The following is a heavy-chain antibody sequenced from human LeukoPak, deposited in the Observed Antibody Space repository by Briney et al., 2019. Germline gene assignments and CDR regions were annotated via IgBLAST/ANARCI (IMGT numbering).Heavy chain of an antibody. V-gene: IGHV3-48*04. D-gene: IGHD7-27*01. CDR2: ISSSSSTI. CDR1: GFTFSSYS. CDR3: ARGNDAGDSVYLPFDS. Sequence: GGSLRLSCAASGFTFSSYSMNWVRQAPGKGLEWVSYISSSSSTIYYADSVKGRFTISRDNAKNSLYLEMNSLRAEDTAVYYCARGNDAGDSVYLPFDSLGQGTLVTVSS. J-gene: IGHJ4*02.